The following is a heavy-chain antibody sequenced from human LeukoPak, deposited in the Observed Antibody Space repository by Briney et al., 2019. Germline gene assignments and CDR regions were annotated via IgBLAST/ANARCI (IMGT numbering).Heavy chain of an antibody. V-gene: IGHV3-21*01. CDR3: ARDAEYEQTTYKGFDY. D-gene: IGHD1-1*01. CDR2: ISSSSSYI. Sequence: PGGSLRLSCAASGFTFSSYSMNWVSQAPGKGLEWVSSISSSSSYIYYADSVKGRFTISRDNAKNSLYLQMNSLRAEDTAVYYCARDAEYEQTTYKGFDYWGQGTLVTVSS. CDR1: GFTFSSYS. J-gene: IGHJ4*02.